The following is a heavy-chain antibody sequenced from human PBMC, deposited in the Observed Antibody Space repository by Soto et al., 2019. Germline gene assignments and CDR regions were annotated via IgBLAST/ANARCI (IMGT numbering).Heavy chain of an antibody. Sequence: QVQLQQWGAGLLKPSETLSLTCAVYGGSFSGYYWSWIRQPPGKGLEWIGEINHSGSTNYNPSLKSRVTISVDTSKNQFSLKLSSVTAADTAVYYCATAPPPRRGCSGGSCYSPPDYYYYYMDVWGKGTTVTVSS. V-gene: IGHV4-34*01. CDR1: GGSFSGYY. D-gene: IGHD2-15*01. J-gene: IGHJ6*03. CDR3: ATAPPPRRGCSGGSCYSPPDYYYYYMDV. CDR2: INHSGST.